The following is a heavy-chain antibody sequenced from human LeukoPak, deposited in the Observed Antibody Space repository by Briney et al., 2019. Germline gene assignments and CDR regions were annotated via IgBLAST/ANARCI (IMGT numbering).Heavy chain of an antibody. V-gene: IGHV3-23*01. CDR1: GFTFSTYT. CDR3: ARDAAYGYDRFDY. Sequence: GGSLRLSCAASGFTFSTYTMGWVRQAPGKGLQWVSGISGTTGTTYYADSVKGRFTISRDNSKNTLYLQMNSLRVEDTAVYYCARDAAYGYDRFDYWGQGTQVTVSS. CDR2: ISGTTGTT. J-gene: IGHJ4*02. D-gene: IGHD5-18*01.